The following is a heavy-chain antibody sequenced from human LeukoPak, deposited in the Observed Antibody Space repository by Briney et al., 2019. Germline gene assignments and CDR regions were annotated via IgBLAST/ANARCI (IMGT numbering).Heavy chain of an antibody. J-gene: IGHJ4*02. CDR2: ISSSGIST. CDR3: AKDRLSNGDPAAY. CDR1: GFTFNSNA. D-gene: IGHD4-17*01. V-gene: IGHV3-23*01. Sequence: PGESLRLSCAASGFTFNSNAMTWVRQAPGKGLEWVSTISSSGISTYYADSVKGRFTISRDNSKNTLYLQMNNLRAEDTALYYCAKDRLSNGDPAAYWGQGTLVTVSS.